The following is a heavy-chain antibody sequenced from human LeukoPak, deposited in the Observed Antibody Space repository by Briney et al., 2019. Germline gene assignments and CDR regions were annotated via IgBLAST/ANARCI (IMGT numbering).Heavy chain of an antibody. CDR2: IRTKAYGGTT. D-gene: IGHD3-10*01. CDR1: GFTFGDYA. J-gene: IGHJ4*02. V-gene: IGHV3-49*04. CDR3: TRGGPGDY. Sequence: GGSLRLSCAASGFTFGDYAMSWVRQAPGKGLEWIGFIRTKAYGGTTEYAASVKGRFTISRDDSKSIAYLQMNSLKTEDTAVYYCTRGGPGDYWGQGTLVTVSS.